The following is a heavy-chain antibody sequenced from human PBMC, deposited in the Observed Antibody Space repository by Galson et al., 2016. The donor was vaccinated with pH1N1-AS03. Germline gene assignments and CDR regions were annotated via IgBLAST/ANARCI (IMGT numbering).Heavy chain of an antibody. J-gene: IGHJ6*02. CDR3: AREATIFGVAGLHMDV. V-gene: IGHV1-69*13. D-gene: IGHD3-3*01. Sequence: SVKVSCKASGGSFSTYAITWVRQAPGQGLEWMGGIIPVFDTPNYAQKFQGRVTITADESRNTAYMELSSPRSADTAVCYCAREATIFGVAGLHMDVWGQGTTVTVSS. CDR1: GGSFSTYA. CDR2: IIPVFDTP.